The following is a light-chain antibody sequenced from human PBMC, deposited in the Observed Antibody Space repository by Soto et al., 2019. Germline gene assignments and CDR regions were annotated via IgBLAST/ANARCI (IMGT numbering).Light chain of an antibody. V-gene: IGLV2-23*01. CDR2: EDN. CDR1: SSDVGSYNL. J-gene: IGLJ3*02. CDR3: CSYAGSSTWV. Sequence: QSVLTQPASVSGSPGQSITISCTGTSSDVGSYNLVSWYQQHPGTAPKLMIYEDNKRASGVSNRFSGSTSGITASLTISVPQAEDEADYYCCSYAGSSTWVFGGGTQLTVL.